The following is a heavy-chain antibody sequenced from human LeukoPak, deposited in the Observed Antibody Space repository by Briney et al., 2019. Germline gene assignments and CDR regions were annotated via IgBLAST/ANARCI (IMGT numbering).Heavy chain of an antibody. D-gene: IGHD3-3*01. Sequence: PSETLSLTCAVSGYSISSGYYWGWIRQPPGKGLEWIGSIYHRGSTYYNPSLKSRVTISVDTSKNQFSLKLSSVTAADTAVYYCARLTYYDFWSGYPYFDYWGQGTLVTVSS. CDR2: IYHRGST. CDR1: GYSISSGYY. CDR3: ARLTYYDFWSGYPYFDY. J-gene: IGHJ4*02. V-gene: IGHV4-38-2*01.